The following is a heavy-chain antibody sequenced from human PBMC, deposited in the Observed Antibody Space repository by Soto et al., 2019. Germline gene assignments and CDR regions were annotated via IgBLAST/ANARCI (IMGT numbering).Heavy chain of an antibody. Sequence: QMQLVQSGPEVKKPGTSVKVSCKASGFTFTSSAVQWVRQARGQRLEWIGWIVVGSGNTNYAQKFQERVTITRDMSTSTAYMELSSLRSEDTAVYYCAADPCLTSGGMDVWGQGTTVTVSS. CDR1: GFTFTSSA. J-gene: IGHJ6*02. CDR2: IVVGSGNT. CDR3: AADPCLTSGGMDV. V-gene: IGHV1-58*01.